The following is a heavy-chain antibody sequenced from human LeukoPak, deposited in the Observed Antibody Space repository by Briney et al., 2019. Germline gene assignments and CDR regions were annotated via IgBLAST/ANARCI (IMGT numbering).Heavy chain of an antibody. CDR2: MNPNSGNT. D-gene: IGHD1-26*01. J-gene: IGHJ4*02. CDR3: ATLVGATGN. CDR1: GYTFTSYD. V-gene: IGHV1-8*01. Sequence: ASVRVSCKASGYTFTSYDINWVRQATGQGLEWMGWMNPNSGNTGYVQKFQGRVTMTRNTSISTAYMELSSLRSEDTAVYYCATLVGATGNWGQGTLVTVSS.